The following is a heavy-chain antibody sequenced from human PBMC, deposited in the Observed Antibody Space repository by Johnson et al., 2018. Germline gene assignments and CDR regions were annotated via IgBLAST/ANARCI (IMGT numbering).Heavy chain of an antibody. CDR3: AREDIVVVPAAIYYGMDV. Sequence: VQLVQSGGGLVQPGGSLRLSCAASGFTFSSYAMSWVRQAPGKGLEWVSSISSSSSYIYYADSVKGRFTISRYNAKNSLYLQMNSLRAEDTAVYYCAREDIVVVPAAIYYGMDVWGQGTTVTVSS. CDR2: ISSSSSYI. D-gene: IGHD2-2*01. J-gene: IGHJ6*02. CDR1: GFTFSSYA. V-gene: IGHV3-21*01.